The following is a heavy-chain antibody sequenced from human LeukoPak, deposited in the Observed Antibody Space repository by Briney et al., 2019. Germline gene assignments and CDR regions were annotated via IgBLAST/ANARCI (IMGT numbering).Heavy chain of an antibody. CDR2: MNPNSGNT. CDR3: AVAGSGGPGSDFDY. CDR1: GYTFTSYN. V-gene: IGHV1-8*01. D-gene: IGHD3-10*01. J-gene: IGHJ4*02. Sequence: ASVKVSCKASGYTFTSYNINWVRQAIGQGLEWMGWMNPNSGNTGYAQKFQGRVSMTRDTSISTAYMELSSLRSEDTAVYYCAVAGSGGPGSDFDYWGQGTLVTVSS.